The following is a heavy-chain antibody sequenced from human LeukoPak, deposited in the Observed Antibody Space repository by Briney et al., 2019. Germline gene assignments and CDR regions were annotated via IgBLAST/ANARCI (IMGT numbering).Heavy chain of an antibody. CDR2: ISSSSSYI. CDR1: GFTFSSYS. D-gene: IGHD3-22*01. V-gene: IGHV3-21*01. J-gene: IGHJ4*02. CDR3: ARGPYDSSGYYFDN. Sequence: GGSLRLSCAASGFTFSSYSMNWVRQAPGKGLEWVSSISSSSSYIYYADSVKGRFTISRDNAKNPLYLQMNSLRAEDTAVYYCARGPYDSSGYYFDNWGQGTLVTVSS.